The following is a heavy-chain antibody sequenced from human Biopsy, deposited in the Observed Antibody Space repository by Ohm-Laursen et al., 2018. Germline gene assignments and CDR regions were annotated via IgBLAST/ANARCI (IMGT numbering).Heavy chain of an antibody. J-gene: IGHJ6*02. CDR2: ISPSGATT. Sequence: SVKVSCKASGNTFATYHIHWVRQAPGQGLEWMGVISPSGATTSFSQKFQCRITMTRDTSTGTVYMDLNSLGSEDSAVYYCARAGVGSDGTDSYYYGMDVWGPGTTVTVSS. CDR3: ARAGVGSDGTDSYYYGMDV. D-gene: IGHD5-24*01. CDR1: GNTFATYH. V-gene: IGHV1-46*01.